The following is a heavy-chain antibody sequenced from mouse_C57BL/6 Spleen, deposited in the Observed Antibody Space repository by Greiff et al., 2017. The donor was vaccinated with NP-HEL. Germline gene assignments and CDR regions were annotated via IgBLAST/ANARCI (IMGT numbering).Heavy chain of an antibody. CDR2: IDPETGGT. J-gene: IGHJ4*01. V-gene: IGHV1-15*01. CDR1: GYTFTDYE. D-gene: IGHD4-1*01. Sequence: QVHVKQSGAELVRPGASVTLSCKASGYTFTDYEMHWVKQTPVHGLEWIGAIDPETGGTAYNQKFKGKAILTADKSSSTAYMELRSLTSEDSAVYYCTRELVLYYAMDYWGQGTSVTVSS. CDR3: TRELVLYYAMDY.